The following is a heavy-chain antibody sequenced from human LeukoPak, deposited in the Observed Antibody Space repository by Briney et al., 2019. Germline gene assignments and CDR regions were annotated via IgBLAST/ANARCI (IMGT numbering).Heavy chain of an antibody. D-gene: IGHD3-22*01. V-gene: IGHV3-7*01. CDR1: GFTFSSYW. Sequence: GGSLRLSCAASGFTFSSYWMSWVRQAPRKGVEWVANIKQDGSEKYYVDSVKGRFTISRDNAKNSLYLQMNSLRAEDTAVYYCARDSYYYDSSGDFGYWGQGTLVTVSS. CDR3: ARDSYYYDSSGDFGY. J-gene: IGHJ4*02. CDR2: IKQDGSEK.